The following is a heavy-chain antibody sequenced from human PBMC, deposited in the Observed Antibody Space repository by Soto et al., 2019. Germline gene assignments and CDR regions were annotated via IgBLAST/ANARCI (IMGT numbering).Heavy chain of an antibody. J-gene: IGHJ4*02. V-gene: IGHV3-30*18. CDR3: AKDSSAPGGYFDY. CDR1: GFTFSSYG. CDR2: ISYDGSNK. D-gene: IGHD3-16*01. Sequence: GGSLRLSCAASGFTFSSYGMHWVRQAPGKGLEWVAVISYDGSNKYYADSVKGRFTISRDNSKNTLYLQTNSLRAEDTAVYYCAKDSSAPGGYFDYWGQGTLVTVSS.